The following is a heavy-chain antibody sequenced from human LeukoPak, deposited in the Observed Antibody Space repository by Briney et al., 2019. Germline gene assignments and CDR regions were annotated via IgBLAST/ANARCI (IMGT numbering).Heavy chain of an antibody. D-gene: IGHD2-15*01. CDR1: GFNFKNYS. CDR3: ARGISAVVPRAFDV. Sequence: GGSLRLSCAASGFNFKNYSVNWVRQAPGKGLEWVSYIGSSSLIIYYADSVKGRFTISRDNAKNSLYLQMNSLRAEDTAVYHCARGISAVVPRAFDVWGQGTMVTVSS. V-gene: IGHV3-48*04. CDR2: IGSSSLII. J-gene: IGHJ3*01.